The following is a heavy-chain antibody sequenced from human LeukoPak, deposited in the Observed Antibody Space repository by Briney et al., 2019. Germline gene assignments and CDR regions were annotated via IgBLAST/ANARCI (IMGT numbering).Heavy chain of an antibody. Sequence: GGSLRLSCAASGFTFSSFWIYWVRHAPGKGLVWVSRINGDGSETIYADSVKGRFTISRDNAKNTLYLQMNSLRAEDTAVYYCARDKKSGESSEIDYWGQGTLVTVSS. V-gene: IGHV3-74*01. CDR3: ARDKKSGESSEIDY. J-gene: IGHJ4*02. D-gene: IGHD3-10*01. CDR2: INGDGSET. CDR1: GFTFSSFW.